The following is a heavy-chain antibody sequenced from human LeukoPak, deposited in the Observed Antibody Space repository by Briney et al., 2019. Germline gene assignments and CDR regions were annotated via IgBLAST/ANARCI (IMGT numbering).Heavy chain of an antibody. Sequence: GGSLRLSCAASGFTFSSYAMSWVRQAPGKGLEWVSAISGSGGSTYYADSVKGRFTISGDNSKNTLYLQMNSLRAEDTAVYYCAKPAQWELRSHYFDYWGQGTLVTVSS. CDR3: AKPAQWELRSHYFDY. CDR1: GFTFSSYA. D-gene: IGHD1-26*01. J-gene: IGHJ4*02. CDR2: ISGSGGST. V-gene: IGHV3-23*01.